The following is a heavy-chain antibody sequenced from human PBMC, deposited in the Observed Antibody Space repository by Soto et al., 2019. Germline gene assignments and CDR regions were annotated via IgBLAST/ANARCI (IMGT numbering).Heavy chain of an antibody. V-gene: IGHV3-9*01. D-gene: IGHD5-18*01. CDR3: VRFRYGEGTGNFHY. CDR1: GFRFDGHA. J-gene: IGHJ4*02. Sequence: EVQLVESGGGLVQSGRSLRLSCVGSGFRFDGHAMHWVRQSPGKGPEWVSGLGWDSGGIDYADFGKGRFTISRDNVKNALYLEMNKLRPEATALYYCVRFRYGEGTGNFHYWGQGTLVTVSS. CDR2: LGWDSGGI.